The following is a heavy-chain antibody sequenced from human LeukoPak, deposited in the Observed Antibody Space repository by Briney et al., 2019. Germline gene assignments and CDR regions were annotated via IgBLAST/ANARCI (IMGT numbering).Heavy chain of an antibody. CDR1: GYTLTSYG. J-gene: IGHJ4*02. D-gene: IGHD6-6*01. V-gene: IGHV1-18*01. Sequence: GASVKVSCKASGYTLTSYGISWVRQAPGQGLEWMGWISAYNGNTNYAQKLQGTVTMTTDTSTSTAYMELRSLRSDDTAVYYCARAVAARRAVPNDYWGQGTLVTVSS. CDR2: ISAYNGNT. CDR3: ARAVAARRAVPNDY.